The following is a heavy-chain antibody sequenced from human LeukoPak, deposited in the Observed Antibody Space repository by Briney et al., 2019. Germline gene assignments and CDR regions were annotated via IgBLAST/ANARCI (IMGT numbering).Heavy chain of an antibody. D-gene: IGHD4-17*01. CDR3: ARASSGASDY. CDR1: GGSISSSSYY. V-gene: IGHV4-39*07. Sequence: SETLSLTCTASGGSISSSSYYWGWIRQPPGKGLEWIGSIYYSGSTYYNPSLKSRVTISVDTSKNQFSLKLSSVTAADTAVYYCARASSGASDYWGQGTLVTVSS. CDR2: IYYSGST. J-gene: IGHJ4*02.